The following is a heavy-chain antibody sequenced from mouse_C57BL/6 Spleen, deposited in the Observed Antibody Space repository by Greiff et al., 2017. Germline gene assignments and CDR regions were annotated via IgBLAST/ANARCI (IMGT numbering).Heavy chain of an antibody. CDR2: IYPGDGDT. Sequence: QVQLQQSGAELVKPGASVKISCKASGYAFSSYWMNWVKQRPGKGLEWIGQIYPGDGDTNYNGKFKGKATLTADKSSSTAYLQLRSLTSEDSAVYICARDGGYYYYFDYWGQGTTLTVSS. D-gene: IGHD2-3*01. V-gene: IGHV1-80*01. CDR1: GYAFSSYW. J-gene: IGHJ2*01. CDR3: ARDGGYYYYFDY.